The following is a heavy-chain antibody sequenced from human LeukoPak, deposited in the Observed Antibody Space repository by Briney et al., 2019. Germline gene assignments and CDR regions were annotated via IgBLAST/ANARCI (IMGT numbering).Heavy chain of an antibody. CDR3: ATHMVRGVTYFDY. J-gene: IGHJ4*02. Sequence: PGGSLRLSSAASGFTFSDYYMSWIRQAPGKGLEWVSYISSSGSTIYYADSVKGRFTISRDNAKNSLYLQMNSLRAEDTAVYYCATHMVRGVTYFDYWGQGTLVTVSS. D-gene: IGHD3-10*01. V-gene: IGHV3-11*04. CDR2: ISSSGSTI. CDR1: GFTFSDYY.